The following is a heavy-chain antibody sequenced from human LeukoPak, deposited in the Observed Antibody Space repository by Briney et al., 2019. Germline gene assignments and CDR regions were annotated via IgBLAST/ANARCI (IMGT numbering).Heavy chain of an antibody. CDR1: GFTFSNYG. Sequence: GGSLRLSCAASGFTFSNYGMHWVRQAPEKGLEWVSSINSRTSYIHYADSVKGRFTISRDNAKNSLYLQMNSLRAEDTAVYYCARDSSGWYGGGYYFDYWGQGTLVTVSS. J-gene: IGHJ4*02. D-gene: IGHD6-19*01. V-gene: IGHV3-21*01. CDR2: INSRTSYI. CDR3: ARDSSGWYGGGYYFDY.